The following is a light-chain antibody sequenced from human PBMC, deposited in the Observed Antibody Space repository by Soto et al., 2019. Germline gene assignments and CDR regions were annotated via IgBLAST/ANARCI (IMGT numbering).Light chain of an antibody. Sequence: EIVSTQSPATLSLSPGERATLSCGASQSVSSYLAWYQQKPGQAPRLLIYDASNRATGIPARFSGSGSGTDFTLTISSLEPEDFAVYYCQQRSNWPTFGPGTKVDIK. CDR1: QSVSSY. J-gene: IGKJ3*01. CDR3: QQRSNWPT. CDR2: DAS. V-gene: IGKV3-11*01.